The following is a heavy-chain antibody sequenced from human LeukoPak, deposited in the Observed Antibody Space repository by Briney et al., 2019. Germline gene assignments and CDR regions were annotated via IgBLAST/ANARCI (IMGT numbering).Heavy chain of an antibody. Sequence: ASVKVSCKASGYTFTGYYMHWVRQAPGQGLEWMGWINPNSGGTNYAQKFQGRVTMTRDTSISTAYMELSRLRSDDTAVYYCARLPTRLGIAAAETWGQGTLVTVSS. V-gene: IGHV1-2*02. J-gene: IGHJ5*02. CDR1: GYTFTGYY. D-gene: IGHD6-13*01. CDR3: ARLPTRLGIAAAET. CDR2: INPNSGGT.